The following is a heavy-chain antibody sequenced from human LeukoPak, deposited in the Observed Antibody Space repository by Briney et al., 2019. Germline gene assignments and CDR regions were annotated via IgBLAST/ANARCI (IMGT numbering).Heavy chain of an antibody. Sequence: SETLSLTCTVSGGSISSYYWSWIRQPPGKGLEWIGYIYYGGSTNYNPSLKSRVTISVDTSKNQFSLKLSSVTAADTAVYYCTRLLGYCSSTSCSDHYYYGMDVWGQGTTVTVSS. CDR1: GGSISSYY. J-gene: IGHJ6*02. CDR3: TRLLGYCSSTSCSDHYYYGMDV. V-gene: IGHV4-59*01. CDR2: IYYGGST. D-gene: IGHD2-2*01.